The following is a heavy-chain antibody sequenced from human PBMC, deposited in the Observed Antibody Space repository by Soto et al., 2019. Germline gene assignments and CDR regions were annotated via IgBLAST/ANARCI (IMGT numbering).Heavy chain of an antibody. J-gene: IGHJ6*02. Sequence: QAQLAQSGPELKSPGASVKVSCKASGYTFTDYAISWVRQAPGQGFQWVGWISPYSGNTTSAENFFDRVTMTTDTSTKTAYLALRSLRSDDTAVYYCARDHGLAWAVRPANYYYAMDVWGQGTTVTVSS. D-gene: IGHD6-6*01. CDR2: ISPYSGNT. CDR1: GYTFTDYA. CDR3: ARDHGLAWAVRPANYYYAMDV. V-gene: IGHV1-18*04.